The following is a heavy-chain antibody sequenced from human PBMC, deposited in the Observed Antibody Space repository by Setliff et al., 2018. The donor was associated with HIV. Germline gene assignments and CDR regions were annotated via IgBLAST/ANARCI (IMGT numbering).Heavy chain of an antibody. V-gene: IGHV1-8*02. D-gene: IGHD3-22*01. CDR2: MNPDSRNT. J-gene: IGHJ6*03. CDR1: GYTFTNYD. Sequence: ASVKVSCKPSGYTFTNYDINWVRQAAGQGLEWMGWMNPDSRNTGYAQRFEGSVTMTWDTSISTAYMELNNVKLEDTAVYYCARARKDYYDRGRRSHYYIDVWARGATVTVSS. CDR3: ARARKDYYDRGRRSHYYIDV.